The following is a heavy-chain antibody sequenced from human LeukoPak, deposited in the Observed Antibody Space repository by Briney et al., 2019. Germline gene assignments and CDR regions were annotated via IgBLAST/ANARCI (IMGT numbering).Heavy chain of an antibody. Sequence: ASVMVSCKASGYTFTSYYMHWVRQAPGQGLEWMGIINPSGGSTSYAQKFQGRVTMTRDMSTSTVYMELSSLRSEDTAVYYCAYSSSILNAFDIWGQGTMVTVSS. J-gene: IGHJ3*02. D-gene: IGHD6-6*01. CDR2: INPSGGST. CDR3: AYSSSILNAFDI. V-gene: IGHV1-46*01. CDR1: GYTFTSYY.